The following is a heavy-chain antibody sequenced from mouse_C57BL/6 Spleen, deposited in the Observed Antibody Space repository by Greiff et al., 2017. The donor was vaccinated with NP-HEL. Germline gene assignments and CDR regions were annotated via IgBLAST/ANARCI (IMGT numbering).Heavy chain of an antibody. V-gene: IGHV1-55*01. CDR1: GYTFTSYW. J-gene: IGHJ3*01. CDR3: ARGDYDSNYAWFAY. D-gene: IGHD2-5*01. CDR2: IYPGSGST. Sequence: QVQLQQPGAELVKPGASVKMSCKASGYTFTSYWITWVKQRPGQGLEWIGDIYPGSGSTNYNEKFKSKATLTVDTSSSTAYMQLSSRTSEDAAVYDCARGDYDSNYAWFAYWGQGTLVTVSA.